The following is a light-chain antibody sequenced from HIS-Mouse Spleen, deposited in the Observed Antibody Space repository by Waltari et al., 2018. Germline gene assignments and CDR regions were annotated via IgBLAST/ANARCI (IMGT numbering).Light chain of an antibody. J-gene: IGLJ2*01. CDR2: EDS. Sequence: SYELTQPPSVSVPPGQTARITCSGAALPKKYAYWYQQKSGQAPGLVIYEDSKRPSGIPERFSGSSSGTMATLTISGAQVEDEADYYCYSTDSSGNHRVFGGGTKLTVL. CDR1: ALPKKY. CDR3: YSTDSSGNHRV. V-gene: IGLV3-10*01.